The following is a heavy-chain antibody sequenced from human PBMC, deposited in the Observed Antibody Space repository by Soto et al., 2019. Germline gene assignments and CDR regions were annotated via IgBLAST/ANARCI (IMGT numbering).Heavy chain of an antibody. Sequence: QVKLQESGPGLVKPSQTLSLTCTVSGGSISSGDYYWSWIRQHPGKGLEWIRYIYRSGSTYYNPSRKSRFTMSVDRSKNQFSLKLSSVTAADTAVYYCARDFDDSGTSYFDYWGQGILVTVSS. CDR3: ARDFDDSGTSYFDY. D-gene: IGHD3-10*01. CDR2: IYRSGST. J-gene: IGHJ4*02. V-gene: IGHV4-31*03. CDR1: GGSISSGDYY.